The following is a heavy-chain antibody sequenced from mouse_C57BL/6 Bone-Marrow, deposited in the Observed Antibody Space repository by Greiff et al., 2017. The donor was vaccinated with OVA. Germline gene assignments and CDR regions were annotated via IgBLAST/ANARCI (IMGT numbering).Heavy chain of an antibody. CDR3: ARILYYYGSTLFAY. D-gene: IGHD1-1*01. CDR2: IYPRSGNT. Sequence: VQLQQSGAELARPGASVKLSCKASGYTFTSYGLSWVKQRTGQGLEWIGEIYPRSGNTYYNEKFKGKATLTADKSSSTAYMELRSLTSEDSAVYFCARILYYYGSTLFAYWGQGTLVTVSA. J-gene: IGHJ3*01. CDR1: GYTFTSYG. V-gene: IGHV1-81*01.